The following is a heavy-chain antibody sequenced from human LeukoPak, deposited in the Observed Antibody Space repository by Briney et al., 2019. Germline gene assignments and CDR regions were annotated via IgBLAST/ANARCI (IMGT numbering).Heavy chain of an antibody. J-gene: IGHJ4*02. CDR2: INPTNGGK. CDR1: GYTFTGYY. D-gene: IGHD3-9*01. CDR3: ERQTIRPFDF. Sequence: ASVKVSCKTSGYTFTGYYIHWVRQAPGQGLEWMGWINPTNGGKNYAQKFQGRVTMTRDTSISTAYMELSGLRSDDTAIYYCERQTIRPFDFWGQGTLVTVSA. V-gene: IGHV1-2*02.